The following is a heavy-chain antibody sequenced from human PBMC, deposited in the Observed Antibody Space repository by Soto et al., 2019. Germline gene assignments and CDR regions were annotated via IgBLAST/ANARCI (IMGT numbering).Heavy chain of an antibody. V-gene: IGHV1-18*04. J-gene: IGHJ4*01. Sequence: QVQLVQSGAEVKKPGASVKVSCKASGYTFTTYGITWVRQAPGQGLEWMGWISAYSGNTNYAQKLQGRLTVTTDTSTNTAYMDLRSLRSDDTAVYYCARVVKAGDYGDYGRYYFDYWGHGTLSPSPQ. D-gene: IGHD4-17*01. CDR2: ISAYSGNT. CDR1: GYTFTTYG. CDR3: ARVVKAGDYGDYGRYYFDY.